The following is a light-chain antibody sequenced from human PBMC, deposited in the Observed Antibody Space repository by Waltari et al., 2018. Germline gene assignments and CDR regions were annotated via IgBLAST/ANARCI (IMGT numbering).Light chain of an antibody. CDR2: AAS. V-gene: IGKV1-39*01. CDR1: QSISSY. J-gene: IGKJ2*01. Sequence: DIQMTQSPSSLSASAGDRVTITCRASQSISSYLNWYQQKPGKAPKLLIYAASSLQSGVPSRFSGSGSGTDFTLTISSLQAEDVAVYYCQQYYSAPYTFGQGTKLEIK. CDR3: QQYYSAPYT.